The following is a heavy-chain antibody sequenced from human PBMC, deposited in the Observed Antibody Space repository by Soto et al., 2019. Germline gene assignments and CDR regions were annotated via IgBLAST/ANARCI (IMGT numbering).Heavy chain of an antibody. Sequence: QVQLVESGGGLVRPGGSLRLSCAASGFTFSDYYMSWIRQVPGKGLEWVAYISGSGGSTYYADSVKGRFTISRDNSKNTLYLQMNSLRAEDTAVYYCANLDYDPDYYYYYGMDVWGQGTTVTVSS. CDR1: GFTFSDYY. CDR2: ISGSGGST. V-gene: IGHV3-11*01. CDR3: ANLDYDPDYYYYYGMDV. D-gene: IGHD3-16*01. J-gene: IGHJ6*02.